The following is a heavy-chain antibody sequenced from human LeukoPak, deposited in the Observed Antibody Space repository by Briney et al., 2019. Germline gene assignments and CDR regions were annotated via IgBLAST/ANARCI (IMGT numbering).Heavy chain of an antibody. CDR3: ARGCRWFDP. D-gene: IGHD4/OR15-4a*01. V-gene: IGHV4-59*01. J-gene: IGHJ5*02. CDR2: TYYSGST. Sequence: SGTLSLTCTVPGGSIISYYWSWIRPPPGKGLGWIGYTYYSGSTNYNPSLKRRVTISVHPHKQQFSLKVCSVTAADTAVYDCARGCRWFDPWGQGTLVTGS. CDR1: GGSIISYY.